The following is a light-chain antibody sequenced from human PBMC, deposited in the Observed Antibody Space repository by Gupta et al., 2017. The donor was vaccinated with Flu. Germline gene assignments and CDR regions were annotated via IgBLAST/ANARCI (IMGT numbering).Light chain of an antibody. CDR1: TGAVTSRSY. V-gene: IGLV7-43*01. CDR2: STS. CDR3: LLYYGGARV. J-gene: IGLJ3*02. Sequence: QTVLTQAPSLTVPPGRPVTLPCASSTGAVTSRSYPNWSQQKPGQAPRALSYSTSNKRAWTPARFSGSRLGGKAALTLSGVQPEDEAEYYRLLYYGGARVFGGGTKLTVL.